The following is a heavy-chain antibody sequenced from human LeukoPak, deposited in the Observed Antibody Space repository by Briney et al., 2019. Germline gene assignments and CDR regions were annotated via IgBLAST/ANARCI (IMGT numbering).Heavy chain of an antibody. CDR3: ARTTRGITMVRGPNYDY. D-gene: IGHD3-10*01. V-gene: IGHV3-30*02. J-gene: IGHJ4*02. CDR2: IRYDGRYN. Sequence: GGSLRLSCAASGFTFSNYGMHWVRQAPGKGLEWVAFIRYDGRYNYYADSVKGRFTISRDNSMTTLYLQMTSLRAEDTAVYYCARTTRGITMVRGPNYDYWGQGTLVTVSS. CDR1: GFTFSNYG.